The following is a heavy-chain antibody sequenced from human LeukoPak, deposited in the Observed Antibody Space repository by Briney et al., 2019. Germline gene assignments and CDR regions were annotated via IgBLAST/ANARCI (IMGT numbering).Heavy chain of an antibody. V-gene: IGHV3-23*01. J-gene: IGHJ4*02. CDR2: IGDSGATT. CDR3: PSFHYYGSGAYYLSY. D-gene: IGHD3-10*01. CDR1: GFTLSSYA. Sequence: GGSLRLSCAASGFTLSSYAMTWVRQAPGKGLEWVSDIGDSGATTYYADSMKGRFTISRDNSKNTLYLQMSSLRAEDTAVYFCPSFHYYGSGAYYLSYWGQGTLVTVSS.